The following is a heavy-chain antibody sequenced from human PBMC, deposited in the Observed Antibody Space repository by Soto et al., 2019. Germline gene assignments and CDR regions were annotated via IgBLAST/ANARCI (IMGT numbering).Heavy chain of an antibody. CDR2: ISGSGGST. V-gene: IGHV3-23*01. D-gene: IGHD7-27*01. J-gene: IGHJ4*02. Sequence: WGSLLISCASSVFTFSIFAMSWVRQSPGKGLEWVSTISGSGGSTYYADAVKGRFTISRDNSMGTLYLQMKSLRVEDTAIYYCAKEVSLGSTVDLGYWGQGAMVTVSS. CDR3: AKEVSLGSTVDLGY. CDR1: VFTFSIFA.